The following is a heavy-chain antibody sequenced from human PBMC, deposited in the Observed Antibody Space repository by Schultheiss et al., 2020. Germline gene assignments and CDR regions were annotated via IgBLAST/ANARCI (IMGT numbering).Heavy chain of an antibody. CDR1: GGSISSSSYY. CDR3: ARRYYDSSGYRESDY. Sequence: SATLSLTCAVSGGSISSSSYYWGWIRQPPGKGLEWIGYIYYSGSTYYNPSLKSRVTISVDTSKNQFSLKLSSVTAADTAVYYCARRYYDSSGYRESDYWGQGTLVTVSS. D-gene: IGHD3-22*01. J-gene: IGHJ4*02. CDR2: IYYSGST. V-gene: IGHV4-39*01.